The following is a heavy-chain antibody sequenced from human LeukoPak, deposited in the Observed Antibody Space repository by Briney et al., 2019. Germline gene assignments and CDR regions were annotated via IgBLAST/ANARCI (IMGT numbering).Heavy chain of an antibody. Sequence: SVKVSCKASGGTFSSYAISWVRQATGQGLEWMGGIIPIFGTANYAQKFQGRVTITADESTSTAYMELSSLRSEDTAVYYCARDKQPAATWDYYYYMDVWGKGTTVTISS. D-gene: IGHD2-2*01. CDR3: ARDKQPAATWDYYYYMDV. CDR1: GGTFSSYA. J-gene: IGHJ6*03. CDR2: IIPIFGTA. V-gene: IGHV1-69*13.